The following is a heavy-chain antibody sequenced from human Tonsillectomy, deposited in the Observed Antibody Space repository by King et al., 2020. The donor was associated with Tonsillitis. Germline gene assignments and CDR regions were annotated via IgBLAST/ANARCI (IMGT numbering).Heavy chain of an antibody. CDR2: IWYDGSNK. V-gene: IGHV3-33*01. J-gene: IGHJ3*01. CDR1: GFTFSSYG. Sequence: QLVQSGGGVVQPGRSLRLSCAASGFTFSSYGMHWVRQAPGKGLEWVAVIWYDGSNKYYADSVKGRFTISRDNSKNTLYLQMNSLRAEDTAVYYCARGKRYSSGPDAFDLWGQGTMVTVSS. D-gene: IGHD6-19*01. CDR3: ARGKRYSSGPDAFDL.